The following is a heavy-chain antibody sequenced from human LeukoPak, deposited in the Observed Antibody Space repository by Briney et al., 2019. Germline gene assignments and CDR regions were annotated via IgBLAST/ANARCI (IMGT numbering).Heavy chain of an antibody. D-gene: IGHD3-22*01. CDR3: AKDGSSGYYYFDY. Sequence: GGSLRLSCVVSGFTFSNYSMSWVRQAPGKGLEWVSVISVSGGSTTYADSVKGRFTISRDISKNTLYLQMNSLRAEDTAVYYCAKDGSSGYYYFDYWGQGTLVTVSS. J-gene: IGHJ4*02. V-gene: IGHV3-23*01. CDR1: GFTFSNYS. CDR2: ISVSGGST.